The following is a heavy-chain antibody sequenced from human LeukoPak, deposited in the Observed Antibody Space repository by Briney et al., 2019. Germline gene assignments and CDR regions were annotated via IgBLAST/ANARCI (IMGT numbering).Heavy chain of an antibody. CDR2: INPNSGGT. V-gene: IGHV1-2*06. Sequence: ASVTVSCKASGYTFTGYYMHWVRQAPGQGLEWMGRINPNSGGTNYAQKFQGRVTMTRDTSISTAYMELSRLRSDDTAVYYCARVLGIAASTFDYWGQGTLVTVSS. J-gene: IGHJ4*02. D-gene: IGHD6-25*01. CDR1: GYTFTGYY. CDR3: ARVLGIAASTFDY.